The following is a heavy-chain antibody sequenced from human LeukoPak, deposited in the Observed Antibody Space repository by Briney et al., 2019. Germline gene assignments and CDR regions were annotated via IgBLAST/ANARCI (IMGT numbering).Heavy chain of an antibody. CDR3: AKRGVVIRVIVGFHKAAYYFDS. V-gene: IGHV3-23*01. CDR1: GITLSNYG. CDR2: ISDSGGGT. J-gene: IGHJ4*02. D-gene: IGHD3-16*02. Sequence: GGSLRLSCAVSGITLSNYGMSWVRQAPGKGLEWVAGISDSGGGTNYADSVKGRFTISRDNPKNTLYLQMNSLRAEDTAVYFCAKRGVVIRVIVGFHKAAYYFDSRGQGALVTVSS.